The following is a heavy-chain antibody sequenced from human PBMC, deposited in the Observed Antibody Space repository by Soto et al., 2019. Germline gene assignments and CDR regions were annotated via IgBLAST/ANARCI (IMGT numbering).Heavy chain of an antibody. D-gene: IGHD2-2*01. Sequence: EVQLVESGGGLVQPGGSLRLSCAASGFTLSNYWMHWARQAPGKGLVWVSRISRDGSSTNYADSVKGRFTIYRDNAKNTLHLQMNSLRAEDTSVYYCARVPYCSSSSCYSYFDSWGQGTLVTVSS. CDR3: ARVPYCSSSSCYSYFDS. J-gene: IGHJ4*02. CDR2: ISRDGSST. V-gene: IGHV3-74*01. CDR1: GFTLSNYW.